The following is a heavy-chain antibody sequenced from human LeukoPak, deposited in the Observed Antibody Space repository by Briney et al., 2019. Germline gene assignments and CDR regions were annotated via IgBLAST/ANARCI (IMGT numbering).Heavy chain of an antibody. CDR1: GGTFSSYA. Sequence: SVKVSCKASGGTFSSYAISWVRQAPGQGLEWMGGIIPIFGTTNYAQKFQGRVTITADESTSTAYMELSSLRSEDTAVYFCARGPLEEWLAHYYFDYWGQGTLVTVSS. J-gene: IGHJ4*02. V-gene: IGHV1-69*01. D-gene: IGHD6-19*01. CDR3: ARGPLEEWLAHYYFDY. CDR2: IIPIFGTT.